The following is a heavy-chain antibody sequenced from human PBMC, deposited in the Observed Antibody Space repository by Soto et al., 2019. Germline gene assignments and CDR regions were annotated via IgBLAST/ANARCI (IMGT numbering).Heavy chain of an antibody. CDR2: VSHDGSNK. CDR3: ARVSIAVAGIAYYFDY. Sequence: QVQLVESGGGVVQPGRSLRPSCAASGFSFSSCAMHWVRQAPGKGLEWVAVVSHDGSNKYYADSVKGRVTISRDNSINTVYLQMNSLRAEDTAVYYCARVSIAVAGIAYYFDYWGQGTLVTVSS. J-gene: IGHJ4*02. V-gene: IGHV3-30-3*01. D-gene: IGHD6-19*01. CDR1: GFSFSSCA.